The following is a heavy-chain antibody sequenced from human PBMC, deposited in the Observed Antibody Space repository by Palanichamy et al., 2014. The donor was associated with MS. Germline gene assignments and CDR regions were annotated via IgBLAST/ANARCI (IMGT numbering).Heavy chain of an antibody. CDR1: GGSISSSSYY. J-gene: IGHJ4*02. CDR2: IYHSGST. V-gene: IGHV4-39*07. Sequence: QLQLQESGPGLVKPSETLSLTCTVSGGSISSSSYYWGWIRQPPGKGLEWIGSIYHSGSTYYNPSLKSRVTISVDTSKNQFSLKLSSVTAADTAVYYCARDPVLASAYYFGSGSYIDYWGQGTLVTVSS. CDR3: ARDPVLASAYYFGSGSYIDY. D-gene: IGHD3-10*01.